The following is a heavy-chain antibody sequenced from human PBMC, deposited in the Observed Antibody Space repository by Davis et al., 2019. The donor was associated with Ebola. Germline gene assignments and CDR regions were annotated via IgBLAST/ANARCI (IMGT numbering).Heavy chain of an antibody. CDR2: ISYDGSNK. V-gene: IGHV3-30*03. CDR1: GFTFSSYG. J-gene: IGHJ6*02. CDR3: ARDLQGDIVAILLYDYGMDV. Sequence: GESLKISCAASGFTFSSYGMHWVRQAPGKGLEWVAAISYDGSNKYYADSVKGRFTISRDNSKNTLYLQMNSLRAEDTAVYYCARDLQGDIVAILLYDYGMDVWGQGTTVTVSS. D-gene: IGHD5-12*01.